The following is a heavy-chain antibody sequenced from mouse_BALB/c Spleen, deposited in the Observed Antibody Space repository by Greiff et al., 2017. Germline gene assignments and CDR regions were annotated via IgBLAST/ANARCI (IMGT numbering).Heavy chain of an antibody. V-gene: IGHV3-2*02. CDR2: ISYSGST. CDR3: ARSRGNHFAY. J-gene: IGHJ3*01. CDR1: GYSITSDYA. Sequence: DVKLQESGPGLVKPSQSLSLTCTVTGYSITSDYAWNWIRQFPGNKLEWMGYISYSGSTSYNPSLKSRISITRDTSKNQFFLQLNSVTTEDTATYYCARSRGNHFAYWGQGTLVTVSA. D-gene: IGHD2-1*01.